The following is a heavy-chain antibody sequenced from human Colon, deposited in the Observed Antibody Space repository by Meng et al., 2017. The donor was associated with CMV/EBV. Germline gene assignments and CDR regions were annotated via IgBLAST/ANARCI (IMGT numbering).Heavy chain of an antibody. V-gene: IGHV1-2*02. CDR3: VRSSGWSLFDY. CDR1: GYTFSDYY. CDR2: IRSDGSAT. D-gene: IGHD6-19*01. J-gene: IGHJ4*02. Sequence: QVPLMGSGAGVKEPGASVKVPCKTSGYTFSDYYMHWVRQAPGQGLEWMGWIRSDGSATNYAQKFRGRVTMTRDASVSTAYMELSGLTSDDTAVYFCVRSSGWSLFDYWGPGALVTVSS.